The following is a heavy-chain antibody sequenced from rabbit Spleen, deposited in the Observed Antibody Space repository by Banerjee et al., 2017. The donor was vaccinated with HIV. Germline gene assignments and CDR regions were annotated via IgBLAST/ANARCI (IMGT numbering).Heavy chain of an antibody. V-gene: IGHV1S40*01. Sequence: QSLEESGGGLVKPGASLTLTCKASGFSFNSGYDMCWVSQAPGKGLEWIACIYAGSSDSTYSATWAKGRFTLSKTSSTTVTLQMTSLTAADSATYACARAVSTHVNGLALWGQGTLVTGS. CDR3: ARAVSTHVNGLAL. J-gene: IGHJ3*01. CDR1: GFSFNSGYD. D-gene: IGHD4-2*01. CDR2: IYAGSSDST.